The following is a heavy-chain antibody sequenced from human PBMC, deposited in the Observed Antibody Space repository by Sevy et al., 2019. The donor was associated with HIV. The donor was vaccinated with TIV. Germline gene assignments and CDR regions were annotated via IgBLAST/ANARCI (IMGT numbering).Heavy chain of an antibody. D-gene: IGHD2-2*01. Sequence: GGSLRLSCAASGFTFSNYAMSWVRQAPGKGLEWVSSISRSGGSIHYADSVKGRFTISRDNSKNTLYLQMNSLRAEETAVYDCAKVDVVVPVADYGLDVWGQGTTVTVSS. CDR3: AKVDVVVPVADYGLDV. CDR1: GFTFSNYA. V-gene: IGHV3-23*01. CDR2: ISRSGGSI. J-gene: IGHJ6*02.